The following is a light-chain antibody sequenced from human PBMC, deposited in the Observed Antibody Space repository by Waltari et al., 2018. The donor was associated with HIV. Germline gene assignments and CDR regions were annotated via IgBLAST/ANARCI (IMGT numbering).Light chain of an antibody. Sequence: QIILTQSPSASASPGASVKLTCTLSSEHSNFAIAWLQQQPEKGPRYLMRLNSDGSHTKGDGGPDRFSGSSSGAERYLSISSLHSDDEADYYCQTWGMGIVVFGGGTKLTVL. CDR3: QTWGMGIVV. V-gene: IGLV4-69*01. CDR2: LNSDGSH. J-gene: IGLJ3*02. CDR1: SEHSNFA.